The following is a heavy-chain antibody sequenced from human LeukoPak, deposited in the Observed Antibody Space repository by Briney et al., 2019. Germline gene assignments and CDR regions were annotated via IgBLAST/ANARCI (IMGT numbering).Heavy chain of an antibody. CDR1: GYTFTGYY. Sequence: ASVKVSCEASGYTFTGYYMHWVRQAPGQGLEWMGWINPNSGGTNYAQKFQGRVTMTRDTSISTAYMELSRLRSDDTAVYYCAREGPRGIAAAGTFRDDNWFDPWGQGTLVTVSS. J-gene: IGHJ5*02. D-gene: IGHD6-13*01. CDR3: AREGPRGIAAAGTFRDDNWFDP. CDR2: INPNSGGT. V-gene: IGHV1-2*02.